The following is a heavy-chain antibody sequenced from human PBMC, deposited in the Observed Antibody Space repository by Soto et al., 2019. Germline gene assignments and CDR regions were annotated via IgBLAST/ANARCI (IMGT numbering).Heavy chain of an antibody. CDR2: INPSGGST. CDR1: GYTFTSYY. CDR3: ASNSYYDFWSGYRGQYYYYGMDV. Sequence: ASVKVSCKASGYTFTSYYMHWVRQAPGQGLEWMGIINPSGGSTSYAQKFQGRVTMTRDTSTSTVYMELSSLGSEDTAVYYCASNSYYDFWSGYRGQYYYYGMDVWGQGTTVTVSS. J-gene: IGHJ6*02. D-gene: IGHD3-3*01. V-gene: IGHV1-46*01.